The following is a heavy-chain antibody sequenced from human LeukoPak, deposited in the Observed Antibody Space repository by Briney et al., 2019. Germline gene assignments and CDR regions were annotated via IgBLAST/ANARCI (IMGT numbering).Heavy chain of an antibody. CDR2: ISYDGSNK. CDR1: GFTFSSYG. Sequence: GRSLRLSCAASGFTFSSYGMHWVRQAPGKGLEWVAVISYDGSNKYYADSVKGRFTISRDNSKNTLYLQMNSLRAEDTAGYYCAKSPGYSGYDYCDYWGQGTLVTVSS. V-gene: IGHV3-30*18. D-gene: IGHD5-12*01. J-gene: IGHJ4*02. CDR3: AKSPGYSGYDYCDY.